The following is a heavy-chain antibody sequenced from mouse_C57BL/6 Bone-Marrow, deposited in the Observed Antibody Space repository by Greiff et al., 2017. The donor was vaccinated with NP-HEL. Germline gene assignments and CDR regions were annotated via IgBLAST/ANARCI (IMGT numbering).Heavy chain of an antibody. J-gene: IGHJ4*01. V-gene: IGHV1-9*01. CDR3: ARPHYNYHYYPKYY. Sequence: QVQLQQSGAELMKPGASVKLSCKATGYTFTGYWIEWVKQRPGHGLEWIGEILPGSGSTNYNEKFKGKATFTADTSSNTAYMKLSSLTTEDSANEYCARPHYNYHYYPKYYWGQGTSVTVAS. CDR1: GYTFTGYW. D-gene: IGHD2-12*01. CDR2: ILPGSGST.